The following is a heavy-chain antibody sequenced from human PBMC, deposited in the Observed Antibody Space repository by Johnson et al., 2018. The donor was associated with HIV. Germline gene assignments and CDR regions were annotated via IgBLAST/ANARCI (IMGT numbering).Heavy chain of an antibody. Sequence: RLSCAACGFAFSDYYMSWIRQAPGKGLEWVSAIGTAGDTYYPDSVKGRFTISRENAENSLYLQMSSLRAEDTAVSYCASDWSNFWGGSRAFDIWGQGTMVTVSS. CDR2: IGTAGDT. D-gene: IGHD3-3*01. V-gene: IGHV3-13*01. J-gene: IGHJ3*02. CDR3: ASDWSNFWGGSRAFDI. CDR1: GFAFSDYY.